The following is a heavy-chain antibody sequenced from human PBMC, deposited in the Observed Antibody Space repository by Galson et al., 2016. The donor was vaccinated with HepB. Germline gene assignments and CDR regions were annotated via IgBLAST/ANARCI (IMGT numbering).Heavy chain of an antibody. D-gene: IGHD2-2*01. CDR3: AKDGRIYCSSASCHDHFHY. CDR2: ISGSGGST. V-gene: IGHV3-23*01. Sequence: SLRLSCAASGITFSSYAMSWVRQAPGKGLEWVSAISGSGGSTYYADSVKGRFTTSRDNSKNTLYLQMNSLRAEDTAVYYCAKDGRIYCSSASCHDHFHYWGQGTLVTVSS. J-gene: IGHJ4*02. CDR1: GITFSSYA.